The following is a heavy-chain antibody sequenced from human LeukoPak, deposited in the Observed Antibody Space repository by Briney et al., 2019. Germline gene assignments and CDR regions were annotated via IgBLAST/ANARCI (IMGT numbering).Heavy chain of an antibody. CDR3: ARGTGILVVPAAVSDDSDYYYYMDV. CDR1: GGTFSSSA. CDR2: IIPIFRTA. V-gene: IGHV1-69*01. D-gene: IGHD2-2*01. J-gene: IGHJ6*03. Sequence: SVKVSCKASGGTFSSSAISWVRQAPGQGLEWMGGIIPIFRTANYAQNFQGRVTITADDSTSTAYMELSSLRSDDTAVYYCARGTGILVVPAAVSDDSDYYYYMDVWGKGTTVTVS.